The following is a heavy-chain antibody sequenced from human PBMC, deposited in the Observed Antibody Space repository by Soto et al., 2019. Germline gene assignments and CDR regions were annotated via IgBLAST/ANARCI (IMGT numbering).Heavy chain of an antibody. CDR2: ISGSGGST. Sequence: EVQLLESGGGLVQPGGSLRLSCAASGFTFSSYAMSWVRQAPGKGLEWVSAISGSGGSTYYADSVKGRFTISRDNSKNTLYLQMNSLRAEDTAVYYCAKAGSADYGSGRGYYYYGMDVWGQGTTVTVSS. D-gene: IGHD3-10*01. V-gene: IGHV3-23*01. CDR1: GFTFSSYA. CDR3: AKAGSADYGSGRGYYYYGMDV. J-gene: IGHJ6*02.